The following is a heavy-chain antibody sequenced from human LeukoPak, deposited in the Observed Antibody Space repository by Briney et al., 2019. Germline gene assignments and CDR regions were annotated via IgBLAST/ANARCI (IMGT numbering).Heavy chain of an antibody. CDR1: GGSISSSHW. Sequence: SETLSLTCAVSGGSISSSHWWSWVRQPPGKGLEWIGEIYHSGSTNYSPSLKSRVTLSVDKSKNQFSLKLSSVTAADTAVYYCGRGTGYSSGCPDYWGQGTLVTVSS. J-gene: IGHJ4*02. D-gene: IGHD6-19*01. CDR3: GRGTGYSSGCPDY. CDR2: IYHSGST. V-gene: IGHV4-4*02.